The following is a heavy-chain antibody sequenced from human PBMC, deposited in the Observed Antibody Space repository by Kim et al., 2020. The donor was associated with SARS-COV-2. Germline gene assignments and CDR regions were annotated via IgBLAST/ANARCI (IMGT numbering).Heavy chain of an antibody. D-gene: IGHD2-21*02. CDR1: GFTFNNYD. Sequence: GGSLRLSCAASGFTFNNYDMSWVRQAPGKGLEWVSAISRSGDDTYYGDSVKGRFTISRDNIKSTLYLQMNSLRAEDTAIYYCTKDQVAVTAIVGDNWGQGTLVTVSS. V-gene: IGHV3-23*02. CDR2: ISRSGDDT. CDR3: TKDQVAVTAIVGDN. J-gene: IGHJ4*02.